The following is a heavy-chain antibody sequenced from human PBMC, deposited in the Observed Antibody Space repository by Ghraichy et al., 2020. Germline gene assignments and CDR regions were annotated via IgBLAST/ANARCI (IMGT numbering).Heavy chain of an antibody. V-gene: IGHV4-34*01. Sequence: SETLSLTCAVYGGSFSGYYWSWIRQPPGKGLEWIGEINHSGSTNYNPSLKSRVTISVDTSKNQFSLKLSSVTAADTAVYYCARGYCSSTSCRTHSDYYYMDVWGKGTTVTVSS. CDR1: GGSFSGYY. J-gene: IGHJ6*03. CDR2: INHSGST. CDR3: ARGYCSSTSCRTHSDYYYMDV. D-gene: IGHD2-2*01.